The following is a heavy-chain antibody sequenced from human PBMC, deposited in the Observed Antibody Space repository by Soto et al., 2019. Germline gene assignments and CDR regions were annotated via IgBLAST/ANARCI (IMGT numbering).Heavy chain of an antibody. Sequence: QVQLVESGGGVVQPGRSLRLSCAASGFTFSSYGMHWVRQAPGKGLEWVAVISYDGSNKYYADSVKGRFTISRDNSKNTLYLQMNRLRAEDTAVYYCAQNYFGELDYGMDVWGQGTTVTVSS. J-gene: IGHJ6*02. CDR2: ISYDGSNK. CDR1: GFTFSSYG. CDR3: AQNYFGELDYGMDV. D-gene: IGHD3-10*01. V-gene: IGHV3-30*03.